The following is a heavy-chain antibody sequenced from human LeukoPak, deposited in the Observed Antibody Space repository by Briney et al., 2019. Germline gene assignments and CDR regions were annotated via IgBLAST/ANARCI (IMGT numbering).Heavy chain of an antibody. CDR3: AKLGCSSTSCYPRRGHFDY. Sequence: NPSETLSLTCTVSGGSISSYYWSWIRQPPGKGLEWIGYIYTSGSTNYNPSLKSRVTISVDTSKNQFSLKLSSVTAADTAVYYCAKLGCSSTSCYPRRGHFDYWGQGTLVTVSS. CDR2: IYTSGST. CDR1: GGSISSYY. D-gene: IGHD2-2*01. J-gene: IGHJ4*02. V-gene: IGHV4-4*09.